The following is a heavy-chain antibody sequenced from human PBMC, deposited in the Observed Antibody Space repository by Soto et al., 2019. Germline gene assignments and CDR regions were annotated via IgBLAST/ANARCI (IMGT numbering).Heavy chain of an antibody. D-gene: IGHD6-19*01. CDR1: GVSLETYY. Sequence: QVHLQESGPGLVKPSETLSLTCTVSGVSLETYYWSWIRQPPGKGLEWLGFISNSGSTNYNPSLESRVTISVDTAKNEVSLKQNSVTAADTATYYCARILRDTQGWYHHDFWGQGTLVTVAS. CDR3: ARILRDTQGWYHHDF. J-gene: IGHJ4*02. CDR2: ISNSGST. V-gene: IGHV4-59*01.